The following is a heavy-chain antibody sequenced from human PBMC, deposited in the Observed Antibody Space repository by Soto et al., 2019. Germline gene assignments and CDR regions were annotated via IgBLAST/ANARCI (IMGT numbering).Heavy chain of an antibody. CDR3: AKSLGRGYCSGGNCLDAFDI. Sequence: GGSLRLSCAASGFTFSNYVMSWVRQAPGKGLEWVSTINGSGDRTHYADSVKGRFTISRDNSKNTLFLQRNRLRADDTAVSYCAKSLGRGYCSGGNCLDAFDIWGQGTMVTVSS. CDR1: GFTFSNYV. J-gene: IGHJ3*02. V-gene: IGHV3-23*01. CDR2: INGSGDRT. D-gene: IGHD2-15*01.